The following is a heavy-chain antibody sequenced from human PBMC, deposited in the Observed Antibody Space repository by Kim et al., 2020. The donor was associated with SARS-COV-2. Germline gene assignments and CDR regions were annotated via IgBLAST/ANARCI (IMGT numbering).Heavy chain of an antibody. Sequence: GGSLRLSCAASGFTFDDYAMHWVRQAPGKGLEWVSGISWNSGSIGYADSVKGRFTISRDNAKNSLYLQMNSLRAEDTSLYYCAKIRGEFTDYGMDVWVQG. CDR2: ISWNSGSI. D-gene: IGHD3-10*01. CDR3: AKIRGEFTDYGMDV. J-gene: IGHJ6*02. V-gene: IGHV3-9*01. CDR1: GFTFDDYA.